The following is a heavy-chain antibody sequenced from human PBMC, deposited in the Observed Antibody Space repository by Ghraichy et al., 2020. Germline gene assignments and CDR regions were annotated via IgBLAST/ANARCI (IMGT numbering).Heavy chain of an antibody. CDR1: GGSISSYY. D-gene: IGHD2-15*01. V-gene: IGHV4-4*07. CDR3: ARDRSLVVAASNWFDP. J-gene: IGHJ5*02. Sequence: SETLSLTCTVSGGSISSYYWSWIRQPAGKGLEWIGRIYTSGSTNYNPSLKSRVTMSVDTSKNQFSLKLSSVTAADTAVYYCARDRSLVVAASNWFDPWGQGTLVTVSS. CDR2: IYTSGST.